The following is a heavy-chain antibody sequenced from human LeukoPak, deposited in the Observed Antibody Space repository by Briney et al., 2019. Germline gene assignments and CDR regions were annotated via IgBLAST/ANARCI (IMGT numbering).Heavy chain of an antibody. V-gene: IGHV1-2*02. CDR3: ARDGAAAGNWFDP. CDR1: GYTFSGYY. J-gene: IGHJ5*02. Sequence: ASVKVSCKASGYTFSGYYIHWVRQAPGQGLEWMGWINPNNGGTNYAQNFQGRVTMTRDTSISTASMELTRLTSDDTAVYYCARDGAAAGNWFDPWGQGTLVTVSS. CDR2: INPNNGGT. D-gene: IGHD6-13*01.